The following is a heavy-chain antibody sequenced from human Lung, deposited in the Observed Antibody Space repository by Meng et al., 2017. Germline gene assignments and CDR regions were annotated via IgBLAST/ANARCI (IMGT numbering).Heavy chain of an antibody. J-gene: IGHJ4*02. Sequence: EVQQVEAGGGGGQRGGARRLSCAASGFTFRSYWLHWVRQAPGKGLVWVSRINSDGSSTSYADSVKGRFTISRDNAKNTLYLQMNSLRAEDTAVYYCARDSGSYFDYWGQGILVTVSS. CDR3: ARDSGSYFDY. D-gene: IGHD1-26*01. CDR1: GFTFRSYW. V-gene: IGHV3-74*01. CDR2: INSDGSST.